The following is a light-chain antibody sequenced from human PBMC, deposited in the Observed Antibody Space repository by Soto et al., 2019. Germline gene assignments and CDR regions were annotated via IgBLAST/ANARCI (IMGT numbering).Light chain of an antibody. CDR3: HQYGSSPWT. CDR2: GAS. V-gene: IGKV3-20*01. Sequence: EVVLTQSPDTLSLSPGQRATRSCRASQRVSSDFLAWYHQKPGQAPGLLIYGASSRATGIPDRFSGSGSGTDFTLTISRLEPEDFGVYYCHQYGSSPWTFGHGTKVEIK. CDR1: QRVSSDF. J-gene: IGKJ1*01.